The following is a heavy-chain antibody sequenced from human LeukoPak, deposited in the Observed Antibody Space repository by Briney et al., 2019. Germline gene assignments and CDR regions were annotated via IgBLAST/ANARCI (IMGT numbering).Heavy chain of an antibody. CDR1: GFTFSSYS. CDR3: ARDHPPEGYYYDSSDAFDI. CDR2: ISYDGSNK. V-gene: IGHV3-30*03. D-gene: IGHD3-22*01. J-gene: IGHJ3*02. Sequence: GGSLKLSCAASGFTFSSYSMNWVRQAPGKGLEWVAVISYDGSNKYYADSVKGRFTISRDNSKNTLYLQMNSLRAEDTAVYYCARDHPPEGYYYDSSDAFDIWGQGTMVAVSS.